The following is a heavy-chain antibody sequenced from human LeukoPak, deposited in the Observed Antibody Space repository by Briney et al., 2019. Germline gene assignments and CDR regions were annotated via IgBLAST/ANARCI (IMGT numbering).Heavy chain of an antibody. CDR2: IYYSGST. D-gene: IGHD4-23*01. Sequence: SETLSLTCTVSGGSISSYYWSWIRQPPGKGLEWIGYIYYSGSTNYNPSLKSRVTISVDTSKNQFSLKLSSVTAADTAVYYCARRADYGGNSFSAFDIWGQGTMVTVSS. CDR1: GGSISSYY. V-gene: IGHV4-59*08. J-gene: IGHJ3*02. CDR3: ARRADYGGNSFSAFDI.